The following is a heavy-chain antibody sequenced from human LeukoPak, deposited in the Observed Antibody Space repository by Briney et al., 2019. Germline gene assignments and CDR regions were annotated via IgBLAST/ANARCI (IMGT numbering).Heavy chain of an antibody. CDR1: GFTFSSYE. CDR3: AKDLTRIVVVPAATPDG. D-gene: IGHD2-2*01. V-gene: IGHV3-48*03. Sequence: PGGSLRLSCAASGFTFSSYEMNWVRQAPGKGLEWVSYISSSGSTIYYADSVKGRFTISRDNSKNTLYLQMNSLRAEDTAVYYCAKDLTRIVVVPAATPDGWGQGTLVTVSS. J-gene: IGHJ4*02. CDR2: ISSSGSTI.